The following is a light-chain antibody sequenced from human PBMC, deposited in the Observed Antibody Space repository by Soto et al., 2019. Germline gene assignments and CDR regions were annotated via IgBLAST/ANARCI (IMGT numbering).Light chain of an antibody. Sequence: DIQMTQSPSSLSAFVGDRVTITCRASQSITNFLNWYQQEPGKAPKLLIFGASSLQSGVPSRFSGTGSGTDFTLTISGLRPEDFAIYYCQQSYSNPWTFGQGTRVEIK. J-gene: IGKJ1*01. V-gene: IGKV1-39*01. CDR3: QQSYSNPWT. CDR1: QSITNF. CDR2: GAS.